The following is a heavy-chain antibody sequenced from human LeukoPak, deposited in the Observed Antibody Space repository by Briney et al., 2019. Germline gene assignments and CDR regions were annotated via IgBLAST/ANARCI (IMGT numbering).Heavy chain of an antibody. V-gene: IGHV3-30-3*01. Sequence: PGRSLRLSCAASGFTFSSYAMHWVRQAPGKGLEWVAVISYGGSNKYYADSVKGRFTISRDNSKNTLYLQMNSLRAEDTAVYYCARDGSDIVVVVAATSNWFDPWGQGTLVTVST. CDR3: ARDGSDIVVVVAATSNWFDP. J-gene: IGHJ5*02. D-gene: IGHD2-15*01. CDR1: GFTFSSYA. CDR2: ISYGGSNK.